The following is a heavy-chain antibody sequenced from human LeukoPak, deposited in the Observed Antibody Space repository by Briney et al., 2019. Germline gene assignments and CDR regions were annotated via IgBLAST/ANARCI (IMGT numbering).Heavy chain of an antibody. D-gene: IGHD4-17*01. CDR2: IYSGGST. CDR3: ASSWMDGEIDY. J-gene: IGHJ4*02. V-gene: IGHV3-53*01. Sequence: GGSLRLSCAASGFTVSSNYMSWVRQAPGKGLEWVSVIYSGGSTYYADSVKGRFTISRGNSKNTLYLQMNSLRAEDTAVYYCASSWMDGEIDYWGQGTLVTVSS. CDR1: GFTVSSNY.